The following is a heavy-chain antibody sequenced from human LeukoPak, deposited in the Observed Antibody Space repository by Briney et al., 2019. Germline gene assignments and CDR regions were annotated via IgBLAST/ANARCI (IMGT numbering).Heavy chain of an antibody. Sequence: GGSLRLSCAASGFTFDDYAMHWVRQAPGKGLEWVSGISWNSGSIGYADSVKGRFTISRDNAKNSLYLQMNSLRAEDTAVYYCARVPSTTLFDYWGQGTLVTVSS. J-gene: IGHJ4*02. D-gene: IGHD1-14*01. CDR2: ISWNSGSI. V-gene: IGHV3-9*01. CDR3: ARVPSTTLFDY. CDR1: GFTFDDYA.